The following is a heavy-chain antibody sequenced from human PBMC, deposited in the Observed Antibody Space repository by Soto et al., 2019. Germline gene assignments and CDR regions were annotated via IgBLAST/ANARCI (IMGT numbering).Heavy chain of an antibody. Sequence: SETLSLTCTVSGGSISSYYWSWIRQPPGKGLEWIGYIYYSGSTNYNPSLKSRVTISVDTSKNQFSLKLSSVTAAGTAVYYCAREPIYYGSGSAPFDYWGQGTLVTVSS. V-gene: IGHV4-59*01. J-gene: IGHJ4*02. CDR2: IYYSGST. CDR1: GGSISSYY. CDR3: AREPIYYGSGSAPFDY. D-gene: IGHD3-10*01.